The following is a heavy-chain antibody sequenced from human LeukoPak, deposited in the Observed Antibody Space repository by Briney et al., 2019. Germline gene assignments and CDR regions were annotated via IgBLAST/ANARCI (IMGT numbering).Heavy chain of an antibody. V-gene: IGHV3-74*01. Sequence: PGGSLRLSCAASRFTFSNNWMHWVRQAPGKGLVWVSCINSDGSNTRYADSVKGRFTVSRDNAKNTLCLQMNSLRVEDTAVYYCARAFSSLGLDPWGQGTLVTVSS. CDR3: ARAFSSLGLDP. D-gene: IGHD2-2*01. CDR2: INSDGSNT. CDR1: RFTFSNNW. J-gene: IGHJ5*02.